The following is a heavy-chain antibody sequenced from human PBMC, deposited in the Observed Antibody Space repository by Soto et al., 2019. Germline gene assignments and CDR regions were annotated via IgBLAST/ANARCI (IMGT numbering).Heavy chain of an antibody. CDR1: GYTFTSYA. CDR3: ARGLAYCGGDCLPQVDY. Sequence: QVQLVQSGAEEKKPGASVKVSCKASGYTFTSYAMHWVRQAPGQRLEWMGWINAGNGNTKYSQKFQGRVTITRDTSASTAYMELSSLRSEDMAVYYCARGLAYCGGDCLPQVDYWGQGTLVTVSS. V-gene: IGHV1-3*05. CDR2: INAGNGNT. D-gene: IGHD2-21*02. J-gene: IGHJ4*02.